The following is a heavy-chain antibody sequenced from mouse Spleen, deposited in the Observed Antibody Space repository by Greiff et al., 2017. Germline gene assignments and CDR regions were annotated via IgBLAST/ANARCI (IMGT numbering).Heavy chain of an antibody. D-gene: IGHD1-1*01. CDR3: EICTCCSYVYYAMDY. V-gene: IGHV1-72*01. J-gene: IGHJ4*01. CDR1: GYTFTSYW. CDR2: IDPNSGGT. Sequence: QVQLQQPGAELVKPGASVKLSCKASGYTFTSYWMHWVKQRPGRGLEWIGRIDPNSGGTKYNEKFKSKATLTVDKPSSTAYMQLSSLTSEDSAVXYCEICTCCSYVYYAMDYWGQGPSVPVSS.